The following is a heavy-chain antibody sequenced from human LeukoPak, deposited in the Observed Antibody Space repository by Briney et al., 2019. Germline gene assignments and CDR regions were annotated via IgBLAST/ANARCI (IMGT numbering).Heavy chain of an antibody. Sequence: SGGSLRLSCAASGFTFSSYTMKWVRQAPGKGLEWVAVISYDGSNKYYADSVKGRFTISRDNSKNTLYLQMNSLRAEDTAVYYCKTGDNWGQGTLVTVSS. V-gene: IGHV3-30-3*01. CDR2: ISYDGSNK. CDR3: KTGDN. CDR1: GFTFSSYT. D-gene: IGHD7-27*01. J-gene: IGHJ4*02.